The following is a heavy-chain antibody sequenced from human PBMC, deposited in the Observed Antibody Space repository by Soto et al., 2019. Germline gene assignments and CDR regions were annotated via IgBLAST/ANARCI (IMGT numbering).Heavy chain of an antibody. J-gene: IGHJ5*02. Sequence: QVQLQESGPGLVKPSETLSLTCTVSGGSISSYYWSWIRQPPGKGLEWIGYIYYSGSTNYNPSLKSRVTISVDTFKNQFSLKLSSVTAADTAVYYCARVYYYGSVMVTGVGWFDPWGQGTLVTVSS. D-gene: IGHD3-10*01. CDR3: ARVYYYGSVMVTGVGWFDP. CDR1: GGSISSYY. V-gene: IGHV4-59*01. CDR2: IYYSGST.